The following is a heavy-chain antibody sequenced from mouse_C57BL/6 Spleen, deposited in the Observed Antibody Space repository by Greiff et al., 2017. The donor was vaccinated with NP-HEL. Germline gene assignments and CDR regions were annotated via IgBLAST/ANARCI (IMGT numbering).Heavy chain of an antibody. Sequence: QVQLQQPGTELVKPGASVKLSCKASGYTFTSYWMHWVKQRPGQGLEWIGNINPSNGGTNYNEKFKSKAPLTVDKSSSTAYMQLSSLTAEDSAVYYWAREGYYDGSSFAMDYWGQGTSVTVSS. CDR1: GYTFTSYW. J-gene: IGHJ4*01. D-gene: IGHD1-1*01. CDR3: AREGYYDGSSFAMDY. V-gene: IGHV1-53*01. CDR2: INPSNGGT.